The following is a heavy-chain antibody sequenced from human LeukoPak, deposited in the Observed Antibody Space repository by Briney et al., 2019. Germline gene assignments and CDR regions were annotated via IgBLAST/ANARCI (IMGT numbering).Heavy chain of an antibody. CDR1: GGTFSIYA. CDR2: IIPIFGTA. CDR3: ARLRGYSYGLREYYFDY. V-gene: IGHV1-69*05. Sequence: GASVKVSCKASGGTFSIYAISWVRQAPGQGLEWMGGIIPIFGTANYAQKFQGRVTITTDESTSTAYMELSSLRSEDTAVYYCARLRGYSYGLREYYFDYWGQGTLVTVSS. J-gene: IGHJ4*02. D-gene: IGHD5-18*01.